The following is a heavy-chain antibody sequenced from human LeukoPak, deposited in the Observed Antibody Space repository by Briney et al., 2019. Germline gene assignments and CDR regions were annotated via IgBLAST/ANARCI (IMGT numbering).Heavy chain of an antibody. CDR2: IYYSGST. Sequence: SETLSLTCTVSGGSISSSSYYWGWIRQPPGKGLEWIGSIYYSGSTYYNPSLKSRVTISVDTSKNQFSLKLSSVTAADTAVYYCARAQFLEWLVRGGAFDIWGQGTMVTVSS. V-gene: IGHV4-39*07. D-gene: IGHD3-3*01. CDR1: GGSISSSSYY. J-gene: IGHJ3*02. CDR3: ARAQFLEWLVRGGAFDI.